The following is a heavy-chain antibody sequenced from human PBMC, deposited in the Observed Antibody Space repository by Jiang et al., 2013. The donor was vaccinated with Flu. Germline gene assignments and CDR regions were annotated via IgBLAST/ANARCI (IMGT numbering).Heavy chain of an antibody. J-gene: IGHJ5*02. D-gene: IGHD3-22*01. CDR2: INPNSANT. CDR3: AISRDRQWFWFDP. V-gene: IGHV1-8*01. Sequence: SGAEVKKPGASVKVSCKASGYTFTSYDINWVRQATGQGLEWMGWINPNSANTGYAQKFQGRVTMTRNTSISTAYMDLSGLRSEDTAVYYCAISRDRQWFWFDPWGQGTLVTVSS. CDR1: GYTFTSYD.